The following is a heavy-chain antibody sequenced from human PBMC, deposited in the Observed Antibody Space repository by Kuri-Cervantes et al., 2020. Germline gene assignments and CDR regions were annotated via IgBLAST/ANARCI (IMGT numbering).Heavy chain of an antibody. CDR2: IYHSGST. Sequence: SETLSLTCAVSGYSISSGYYWGWIRQPPGKGLEWIGSIYHSGSTYYNPSLKSRVTISVDTSKNQFTLKLTSVTAADTAVYFCARDLENRLRGNRFDPWGQGTLVTVSS. V-gene: IGHV4-38-2*02. CDR3: ARDLENRLRGNRFDP. J-gene: IGHJ5*02. CDR1: GYSISSGYY. D-gene: IGHD2/OR15-2a*01.